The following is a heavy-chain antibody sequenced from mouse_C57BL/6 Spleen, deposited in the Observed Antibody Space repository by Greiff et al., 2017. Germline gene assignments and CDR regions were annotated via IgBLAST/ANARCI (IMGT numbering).Heavy chain of an antibody. CDR3: ARRYGSSYGYFDV. CDR1: GYTFTSYW. CDR2: IDPSDSET. Sequence: QVQLKQPGAELVRPGSSVKLSCKASGYTFTSYWMHWVKQRPIQGLEWIGNIDPSDSETPYNQKFKDKATLTVDKSSSTAYMQLSSLTSEDSAVYYCARRYGSSYGYFDVWGTGTTVTVSS. D-gene: IGHD1-1*01. J-gene: IGHJ1*03. V-gene: IGHV1-52*01.